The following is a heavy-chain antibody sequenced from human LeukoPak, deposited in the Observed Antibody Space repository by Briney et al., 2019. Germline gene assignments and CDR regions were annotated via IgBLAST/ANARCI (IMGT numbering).Heavy chain of an antibody. CDR2: ISGSGGST. D-gene: IGHD3-3*01. V-gene: IGHV3-23*01. CDR3: AKEKDFWPFDS. J-gene: IGHJ4*02. Sequence: GGSLRLSCAASGFIFSSYATSWVRQAPGKGLEWVSAISGSGGSTYYADSVKGRITISRDNSKNTLYLQMNSLRDEDTAVYYCAKEKDFWPFDSWGQGTLVTVSS. CDR1: GFIFSSYA.